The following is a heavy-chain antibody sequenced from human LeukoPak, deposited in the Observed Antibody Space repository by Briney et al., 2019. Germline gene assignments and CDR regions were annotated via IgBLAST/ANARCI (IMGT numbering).Heavy chain of an antibody. J-gene: IGHJ5*02. D-gene: IGHD4-17*01. V-gene: IGHV4-59*01. Sequence: PSETLSLTCTVSGGSISSYYWSWIRQPPGKGLEWIGYIYYSGSTNYNPSLKGRVTISVDTSKNQFSLKLSSVTAADTAVYYCARALYGERSWFDPWGQGTLVTVSS. CDR3: ARALYGERSWFDP. CDR1: GGSISSYY. CDR2: IYYSGST.